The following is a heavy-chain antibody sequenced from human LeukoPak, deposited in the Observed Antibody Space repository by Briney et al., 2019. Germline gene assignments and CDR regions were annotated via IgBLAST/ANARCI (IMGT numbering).Heavy chain of an antibody. J-gene: IGHJ4*02. CDR1: GGSISSYY. V-gene: IGHV4-59*01. D-gene: IGHD3-22*01. CDR2: IYYSGST. CDR3: ARDRGDYYDSSGYSRFDY. Sequence: PSETLSLTCTVSGGSISSYYWSWIRQPPGKGLEWIGYIYYSGSTNYNPSLKSRVTIPVDTSKNQFSLKLSSVTAADTAVYYCARDRGDYYDSSGYSRFDYWGQGTLVTVSS.